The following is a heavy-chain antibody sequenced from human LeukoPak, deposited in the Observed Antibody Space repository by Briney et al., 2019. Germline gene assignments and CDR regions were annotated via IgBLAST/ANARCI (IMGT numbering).Heavy chain of an antibody. CDR2: IYYSGST. CDR1: GGSISSSSYY. J-gene: IGHJ4*02. V-gene: IGHV4-39*02. Sequence: SETLSLTCTVSGGSISSSSYYWGWIRQPPGKGLEWIGSIYYSGSTYYNPSLKSRVTISVDTSKNQFSLKLSSVTAADTAVYYCARDQSSSWSLSLDYWGQGTLVTVSS. CDR3: ARDQSSSWSLSLDY. D-gene: IGHD6-13*01.